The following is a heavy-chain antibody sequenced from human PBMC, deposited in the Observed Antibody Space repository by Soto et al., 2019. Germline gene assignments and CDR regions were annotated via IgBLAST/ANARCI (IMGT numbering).Heavy chain of an antibody. V-gene: IGHV4-4*07. CDR3: ARDSYFDISAGYYFGFDV. CDR1: GGSISSHY. D-gene: IGHD3-9*01. Sequence: SETLSLTCTVSGGSISSHYWSWIRQPAGKGLEWIGRHFARGSPSYNPSLKGRVSISLDTSKNQLSLKLTSVTAADTAIYYCARDSYFDISAGYYFGFDVWGQGTTVTV. CDR2: HFARGSP. J-gene: IGHJ6*02.